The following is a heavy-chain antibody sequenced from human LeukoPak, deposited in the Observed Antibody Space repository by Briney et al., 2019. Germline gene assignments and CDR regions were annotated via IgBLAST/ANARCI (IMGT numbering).Heavy chain of an antibody. V-gene: IGHV4-39*01. CDR3: ARLAADYYYYYMDV. CDR2: IYYSGST. J-gene: IGHJ6*03. CDR1: GGSISSSSYY. D-gene: IGHD2-15*01. Sequence: PSETLSLTCTVSGGSISSSSYYWGWIRQPPGKGLEWIGSIYYSGSTYYNPSLKSRVTISVDTSKNQFSLKLSSVTAADTAVYYCARLAADYYYYYMDVWGKGTTVTISS.